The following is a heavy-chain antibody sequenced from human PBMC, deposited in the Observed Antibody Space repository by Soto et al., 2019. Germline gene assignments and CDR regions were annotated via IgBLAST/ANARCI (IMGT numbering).Heavy chain of an antibody. CDR2: INHSGST. D-gene: IGHD3-10*01. J-gene: IGHJ4*02. V-gene: IGHV4-34*01. Sequence: SETLSLTCAVYGGSFSGYYWSWIRQPPGKGLEWIGEINHSGSTNYNPSLKSRATISVDTSKNQFSLKLSSVTAADTAVYYCARGLYYYGSGSYYYWGQGTLVTVSS. CDR3: ARGLYYYGSGSYYY. CDR1: GGSFSGYY.